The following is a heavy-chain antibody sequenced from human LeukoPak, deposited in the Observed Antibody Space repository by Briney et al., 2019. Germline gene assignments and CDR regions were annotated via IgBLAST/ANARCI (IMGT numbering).Heavy chain of an antibody. J-gene: IGHJ4*02. CDR1: SFSINSYY. D-gene: IGHD3-22*01. Sequence: SENLSLTGTVSSFSINSYYWSWLRQPAGMGPEWIERIYTSGSTNYNPPLKSRVTISVDTSKNLFSLKLSSVTAADTAVYYCARTLNNYYDSSGYWIDYWGQGTLVTVSS. V-gene: IGHV4-4*07. CDR2: IYTSGST. CDR3: ARTLNNYYDSSGYWIDY.